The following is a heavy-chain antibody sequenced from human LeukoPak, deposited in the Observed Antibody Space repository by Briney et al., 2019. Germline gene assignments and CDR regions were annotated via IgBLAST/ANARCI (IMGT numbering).Heavy chain of an antibody. Sequence: AGSLTLSCAASGFTFDDYAMHWVRQAPGKGLEWVSLISGDGGSTYYAHSVKGRFTISRDNSKNSLYLQMNSLRTEDTALYYCAKDIFPFGGNYGMDVWGQGTTVTVSS. D-gene: IGHD4-23*01. V-gene: IGHV3-43*02. J-gene: IGHJ6*02. CDR2: ISGDGGST. CDR3: AKDIFPFGGNYGMDV. CDR1: GFTFDDYA.